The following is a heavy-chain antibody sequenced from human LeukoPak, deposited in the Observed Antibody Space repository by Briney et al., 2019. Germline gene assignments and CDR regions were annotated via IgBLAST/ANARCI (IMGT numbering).Heavy chain of an antibody. CDR1: GFTFDDYA. D-gene: IGHD3-10*02. CDR2: ISWDGGST. J-gene: IGHJ6*04. CDR3: AELGITMIGGV. Sequence: GGSLRLSCAASGFTFDDYAMHWVRQAPGKGLEWVSLISWDGGSTYYADSVKGRFTISRDNSKNSLYLQMNSLRAEDTAVYYCAELGITMIGGVWGKGTTVTISS. V-gene: IGHV3-43D*03.